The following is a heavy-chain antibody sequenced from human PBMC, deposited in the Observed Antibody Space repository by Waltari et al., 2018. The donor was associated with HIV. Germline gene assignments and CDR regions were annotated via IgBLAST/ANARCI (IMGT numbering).Heavy chain of an antibody. Sequence: QVQLQQWGAGLLKPSETLSLTCAVYGGSFSGYYWSWLRQPPGKGLEGIGEIKHSGSTYYNPYLKRRVTISVDTSKNQFSLELSSVTAADTAVYYCARRSYYDSTPPDYWGQGTLVTVSS. CDR1: GGSFSGYY. CDR2: IKHSGST. CDR3: ARRSYYDSTPPDY. D-gene: IGHD3-22*01. J-gene: IGHJ4*02. V-gene: IGHV4-34*01.